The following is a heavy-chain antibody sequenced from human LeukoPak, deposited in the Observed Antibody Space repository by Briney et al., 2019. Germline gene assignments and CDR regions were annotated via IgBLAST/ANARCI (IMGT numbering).Heavy chain of an antibody. J-gene: IGHJ4*02. CDR3: ARGGASSIPFDI. V-gene: IGHV4-59*01. Sequence: KPSETLSLTCTVSGGPISSYYWSWIRQPPGKGLEWIGFIFYSGSTNYNPSLKSRVTISVDTSKNQFSLKLSSVTAADMAVYYCARGGASSIPFDIWGQGTLVTVSS. D-gene: IGHD6-6*01. CDR1: GGPISSYY. CDR2: IFYSGST.